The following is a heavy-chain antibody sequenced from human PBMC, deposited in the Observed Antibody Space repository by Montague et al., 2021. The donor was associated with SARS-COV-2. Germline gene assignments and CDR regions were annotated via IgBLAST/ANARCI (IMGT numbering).Heavy chain of an antibody. CDR1: GFTFSSYS. V-gene: IGHV3-23*01. J-gene: IGHJ6*02. CDR3: AKMAYSDWVIGFYGMDV. D-gene: IGHD3-9*01. Sequence: SLRLSCAASGFTFSSYSMSWVRQAPGKGLEWVSVISGSGCSTYYADSVKGRFTISRDNSKNTLYLQMNSLRAEDTAVYYCAKMAYSDWVIGFYGMDVWGQGTTVTASS. CDR2: ISGSGCST.